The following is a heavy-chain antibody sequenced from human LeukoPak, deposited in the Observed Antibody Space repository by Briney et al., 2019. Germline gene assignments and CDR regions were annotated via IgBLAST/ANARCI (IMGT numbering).Heavy chain of an antibody. J-gene: IGHJ5*02. V-gene: IGHV4-59*11. CDR1: GGSINSHY. CDR2: IQNIGTT. Sequence: SVTLSLTCTVSGGSINSHYWSWLRQPPGKGLEWIGYIQNIGTTSYNPSPKSRVTISIDTSRTHFSLKLTSVTAADTAIYYCARGDGNWFDPWGQGTLVTVSS. D-gene: IGHD5-24*01. CDR3: ARGDGNWFDP.